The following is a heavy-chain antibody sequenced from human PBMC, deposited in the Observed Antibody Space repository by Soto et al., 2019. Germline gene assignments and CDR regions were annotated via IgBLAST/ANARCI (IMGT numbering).Heavy chain of an antibody. Sequence: EVQLLEAGGNLIQPGGSLRLSCAASGFSFSNYAMSWVRQAPGQGLEWLSAISGPGSTIYYADSVKGRFTISRANSNNTLYLQMNSLTGEDTAVYYCAKMLTMVRGVTGLRDFDFWGQGTLVTVSS. CDR3: AKMLTMVRGVTGLRDFDF. CDR1: GFSFSNYA. J-gene: IGHJ4*02. V-gene: IGHV3-23*01. CDR2: ISGPGSTI. D-gene: IGHD3-10*01.